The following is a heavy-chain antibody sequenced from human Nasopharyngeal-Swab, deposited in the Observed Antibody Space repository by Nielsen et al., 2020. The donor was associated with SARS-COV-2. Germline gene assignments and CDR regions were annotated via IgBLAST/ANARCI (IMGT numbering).Heavy chain of an antibody. CDR3: TTNLGGHITIFGVVIIRGYYYYGMDV. D-gene: IGHD3-3*01. CDR2: IKSKTDGGTT. Sequence: VRQVPGKGLEWVGRIKSKTDGGTTDYAAPVKGRFTISRDDSKNTLYLQMNSLKTEDTAVYYCTTNLGGHITIFGVVIIRGYYYYGMDVWGQGTTVTVSS. J-gene: IGHJ6*02. V-gene: IGHV3-15*01.